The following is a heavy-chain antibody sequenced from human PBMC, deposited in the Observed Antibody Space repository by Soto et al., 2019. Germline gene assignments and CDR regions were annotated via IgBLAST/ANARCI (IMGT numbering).Heavy chain of an antibody. CDR1: GFTFSSYA. Sequence: GGSLRLSCAASGFTFSSYAMHWVRQAPGKGLEWVAVISYDGSNKYYADSVKGRFTISRDNSKNTLYLQMNSLRAEDTAVYYCARALVNWPFGQQLSWGYYYYYGMDVWGQGTTVTVYS. CDR3: ARALVNWPFGQQLSWGYYYYYGMDV. D-gene: IGHD6-13*01. J-gene: IGHJ6*02. V-gene: IGHV3-30-3*01. CDR2: ISYDGSNK.